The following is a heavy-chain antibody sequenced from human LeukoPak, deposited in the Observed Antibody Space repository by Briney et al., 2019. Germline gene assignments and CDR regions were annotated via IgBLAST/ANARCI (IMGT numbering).Heavy chain of an antibody. CDR1: GTSISTYY. Sequence: PSETLSLTCTVSGTSISTYYWNWIRQPPGKGLEWIAYIYYSGSTNYNPSLKSRVTISVDTSKNQFSLKLSSVTAADTAVYYCARGGPTYYDFWSGYLPWFDPWGQGTLVTVSS. CDR3: ARGGPTYYDFWSGYLPWFDP. CDR2: IYYSGST. D-gene: IGHD3-3*01. V-gene: IGHV4-59*01. J-gene: IGHJ5*02.